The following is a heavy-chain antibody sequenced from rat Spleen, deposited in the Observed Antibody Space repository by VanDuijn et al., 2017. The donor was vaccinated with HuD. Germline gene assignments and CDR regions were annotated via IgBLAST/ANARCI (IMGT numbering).Heavy chain of an antibody. CDR1: GFTFSSFP. CDR2: ISTSGGST. CDR3: ARRGEYYGYNYNWFAY. Sequence: EVQLVESGGGLVQPGRSMKLSCAASGFTFSSFPMAWVRQAPTKGLEWVAIISTSGGSTYYRDSVKGRFTISRDNAKSTLYLQMNSLRSEDTATYYCARRGEYYGYNYNWFAYWGQGTLVTVSS. V-gene: IGHV5-46*01. J-gene: IGHJ3*01. D-gene: IGHD1-9*01.